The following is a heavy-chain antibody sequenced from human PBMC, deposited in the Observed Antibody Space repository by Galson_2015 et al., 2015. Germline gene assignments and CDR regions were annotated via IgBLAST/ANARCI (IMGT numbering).Heavy chain of an antibody. V-gene: IGHV4-59*01. CDR3: AKDPGGAGWFDP. CDR1: GGSISSSY. D-gene: IGHD3-16*01. J-gene: IGHJ5*02. CDR2: LYYGGST. Sequence: TLSLTCTVSGGSISSSYWSWIRQPPGQGLEWIGHLYYGGSTNYNSSLKSRVTISLDTSKNQFSLKLSSVTAADTAVYYCAKDPGGAGWFDPWGQGTLVTVSS.